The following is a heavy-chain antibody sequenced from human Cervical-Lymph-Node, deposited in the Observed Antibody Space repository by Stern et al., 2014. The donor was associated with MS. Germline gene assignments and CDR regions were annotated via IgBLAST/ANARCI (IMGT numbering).Heavy chain of an antibody. CDR1: GFTFDDYA. Sequence: EVQLVESGGGLVQPGRSLRLSCAASGFTFDDYAMHWVRQAPGKGLEWVSGISWNSGSIGYADSVKGRFTISRDNAKNSLYLQVNSLRAEDTALYYCAKDSSLYYYYGMDVWGQGTTVTVSS. J-gene: IGHJ6*02. V-gene: IGHV3-9*01. CDR2: ISWNSGSI. CDR3: AKDSSLYYYYGMDV.